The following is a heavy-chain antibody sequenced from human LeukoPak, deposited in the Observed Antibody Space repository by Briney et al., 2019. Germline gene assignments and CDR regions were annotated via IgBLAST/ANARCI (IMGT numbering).Heavy chain of an antibody. V-gene: IGHV4-4*07. CDR1: GDSVIYSD. D-gene: IGHD1-20*01. CDR3: VRGFHVSVDNWFGY. J-gene: IGHJ4*02. Sequence: PSETLSLTCSVSGDSVIYSDWSWIRQPAGKGLEFIGRLSEKESPNYNPSLRSRVTMSLDTSKNQFSLTLTSVTAADTAVYYCVRGFHVSVDNWFGYWGQGALVTVSA. CDR2: LSEKESP.